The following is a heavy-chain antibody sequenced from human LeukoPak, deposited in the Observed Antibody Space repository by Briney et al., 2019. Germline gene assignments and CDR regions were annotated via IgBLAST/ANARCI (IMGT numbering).Heavy chain of an antibody. Sequence: GGSLRLSCAASQFTFSNYAFHWVRQAPGKGLEWVALITYDGGKKDYADSVKGRFTISRDNSRDTLYLQMNSLRAEDTAVYYCATYGYSSSWYQDYWGQGTLVTVSS. CDR1: QFTFSNYA. J-gene: IGHJ4*02. V-gene: IGHV3-30*04. D-gene: IGHD6-13*01. CDR3: ATYGYSSSWYQDY. CDR2: ITYDGGKK.